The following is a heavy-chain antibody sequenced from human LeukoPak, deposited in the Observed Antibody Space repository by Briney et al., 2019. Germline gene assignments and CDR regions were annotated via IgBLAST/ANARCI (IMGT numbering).Heavy chain of an antibody. CDR1: GGSISSSSYY. Sequence: SETLSLTCTVSGGSISSSSYYWGWIRQPPGKGLEWIGSIYYSGSTYYNPSLKSRVTISVDTSKNQFSLKLSSVTAADTAVYYCARPFSQYSGSYVGNWFDPWGQGTLVTVSS. CDR2: IYYSGST. V-gene: IGHV4-39*01. D-gene: IGHD1-26*01. J-gene: IGHJ5*02. CDR3: ARPFSQYSGSYVGNWFDP.